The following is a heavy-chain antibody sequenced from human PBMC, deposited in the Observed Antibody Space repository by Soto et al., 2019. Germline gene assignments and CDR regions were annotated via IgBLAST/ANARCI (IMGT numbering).Heavy chain of an antibody. CDR3: ARQGYCSNTACSTVDY. D-gene: IGHD2-2*01. V-gene: IGHV5-51*01. CDR2: IYPGDSHT. CDR1: GYSFTSYW. J-gene: IGHJ4*02. Sequence: PGESLKISCKGSGYSFTSYWIGWVRQMPGKGLEWLGIIYPGDSHTRYSPSFQGQVTISADKSISTAYLQWNSLKASDTAIYYCARQGYCSNTACSTVDYCGQRTLVTVSS.